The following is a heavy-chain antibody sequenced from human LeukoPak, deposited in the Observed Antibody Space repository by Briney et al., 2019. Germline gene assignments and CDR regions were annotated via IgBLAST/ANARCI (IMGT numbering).Heavy chain of an antibody. J-gene: IGHJ4*02. D-gene: IGHD6-13*01. CDR2: ISSSSSYI. Sequence: GGSLRLSCAASGFTFSSYSMNWVRQAPGQGLEWVSSISSSSSYIYYADSVKGRFTISRDNAKNSLYLQMNSLRAEDTAVYYCARDTGIAAAGCFDYRGQGTLVTVSS. CDR1: GFTFSSYS. V-gene: IGHV3-21*01. CDR3: ARDTGIAAAGCFDY.